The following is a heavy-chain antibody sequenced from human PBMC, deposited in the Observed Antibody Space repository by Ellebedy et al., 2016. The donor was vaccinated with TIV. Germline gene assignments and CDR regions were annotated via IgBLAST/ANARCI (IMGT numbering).Heavy chain of an antibody. D-gene: IGHD3-10*01. Sequence: PGGSLRLSCAASGFAYGGFAMNWVRQAPGKGLEWVSSISYNGGELFYADSVKGRFTISRDNAMNSLYLHINSLRAEDTAVYYCARFSRGAPFADYLYFMDVWGKGITVIVSS. V-gene: IGHV3-21*01. CDR1: GFAYGGFA. J-gene: IGHJ6*03. CDR3: ARFSRGAPFADYLYFMDV. CDR2: ISYNGGEL.